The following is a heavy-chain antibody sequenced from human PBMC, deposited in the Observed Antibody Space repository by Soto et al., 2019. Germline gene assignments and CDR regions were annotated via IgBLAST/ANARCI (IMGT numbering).Heavy chain of an antibody. CDR1: GGTLSGYY. D-gene: IGHD3-3*01. J-gene: IGHJ5*02. CDR2: IYSSGST. CDR3: ARGQRFSDWFDP. V-gene: IGHV4-4*07. Sequence: PSETLSLTCTVTGGTLSGYYWTWIRQSAGGGLEWIGRIYSSGSTSYNPSLKSRVTISLDTSMSHFSLRLRSVSAADTAVYYCARGQRFSDWFDPWGQGTLVTVSS.